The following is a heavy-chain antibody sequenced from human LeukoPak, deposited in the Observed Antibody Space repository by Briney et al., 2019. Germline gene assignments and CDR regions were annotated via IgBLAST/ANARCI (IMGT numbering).Heavy chain of an antibody. Sequence: GASVKVSCKASGYSFTNYGIIWVRQAPGQGLEWMGWISAYNGNTNYAQKLQGRVTMTTDTSTSTAYMELRSLRSDDTAVYYCARARCSGGSCYPGGYYGMDVWGQGTTVTVSS. V-gene: IGHV1-18*01. CDR3: ARARCSGGSCYPGGYYGMDV. CDR1: GYSFTNYG. J-gene: IGHJ6*02. D-gene: IGHD2-15*01. CDR2: ISAYNGNT.